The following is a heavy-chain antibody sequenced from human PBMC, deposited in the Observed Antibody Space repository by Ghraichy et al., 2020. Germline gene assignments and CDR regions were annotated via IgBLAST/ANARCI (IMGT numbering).Heavy chain of an antibody. J-gene: IGHJ6*03. Sequence: GESLRLSCAASGFTFSNAWMSWVRQAPGKGLEWVGRIKSKTDGGTTDYAAPVKGRFTISRDDSKNTLYLQMNSLKTEDTAVYYCTTAGLEGPPPYYYYYMDVWGKGTTVTVSS. D-gene: IGHD1-1*01. CDR2: IKSKTDGGTT. CDR3: TTAGLEGPPPYYYYYMDV. V-gene: IGHV3-15*01. CDR1: GFTFSNAW.